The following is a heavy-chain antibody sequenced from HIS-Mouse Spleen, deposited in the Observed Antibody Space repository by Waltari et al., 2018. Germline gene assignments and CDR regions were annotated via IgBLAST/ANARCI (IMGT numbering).Heavy chain of an antibody. V-gene: IGHV1-2*02. CDR3: AREIPYSSSWYDWYFDL. D-gene: IGHD6-13*01. Sequence: QVQLVQSGAEVKKPGASVKVSCKASGYTFTGYYMHWVRQAPGQGLEWMGWFNPNRGGTNYAQKFQGRVTMTRETSISTAYMELSRLRSDDTAVYYCAREIPYSSSWYDWYFDLWGRGTLVTVSS. CDR2: FNPNRGGT. CDR1: GYTFTGYY. J-gene: IGHJ2*01.